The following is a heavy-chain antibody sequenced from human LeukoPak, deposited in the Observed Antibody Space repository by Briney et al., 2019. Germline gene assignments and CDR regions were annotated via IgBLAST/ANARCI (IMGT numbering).Heavy chain of an antibody. J-gene: IGHJ3*02. CDR2: IRYDGSNK. V-gene: IGHV3-30*02. CDR3: TNGYTSRRYRAFDI. CDR1: GFTFSSYG. D-gene: IGHD6-13*01. Sequence: PGGSLRLSCAASGFTFSSYGMHWVRQAPGKGLEWVAFIRYDGSNKYYADSVKGRFTISRDNAKNTLYLQMNSLRVEDTAVYYCTNGYTSRRYRAFDIWGQGTMVTVSS.